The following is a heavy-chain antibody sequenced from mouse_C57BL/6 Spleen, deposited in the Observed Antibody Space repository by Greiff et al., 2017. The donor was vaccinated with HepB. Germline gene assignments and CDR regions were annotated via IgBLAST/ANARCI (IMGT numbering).Heavy chain of an antibody. D-gene: IGHD3-2*02. J-gene: IGHJ3*01. Sequence: VQLQESGAELARPGASVKMSCKASGYTFTSYTMHWVKQRPGQGLEWIGYINPSSGYTKYNQKFKVKATLTADKSSSTAYMQLSSLTSEDSAVYYCASSEVVVGAWFAYWGQGTLVTVSA. CDR1: GYTFTSYT. CDR3: ASSEVVVGAWFAY. V-gene: IGHV1-4*01. CDR2: INPSSGYT.